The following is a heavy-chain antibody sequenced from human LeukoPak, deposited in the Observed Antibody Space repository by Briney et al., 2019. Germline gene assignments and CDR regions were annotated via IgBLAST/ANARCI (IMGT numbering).Heavy chain of an antibody. CDR2: INPKSGFT. D-gene: IGHD6-19*01. Sequence: ASVKVSFKASGYTFNDYCIHWVRQAPGQGLEWMGYINPKSGFTLYAPKFQGRVTLTRDPSITTASLNLSRLTSHDTAIYYCARDNKREQWLASGADYWGQGSLVTVSS. J-gene: IGHJ4*02. CDR1: GYTFNDYC. V-gene: IGHV1-2*02. CDR3: ARDNKREQWLASGADY.